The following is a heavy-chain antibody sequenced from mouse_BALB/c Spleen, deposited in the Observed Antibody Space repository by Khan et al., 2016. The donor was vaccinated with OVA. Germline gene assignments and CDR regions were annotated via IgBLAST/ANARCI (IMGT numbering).Heavy chain of an antibody. CDR2: FNPYNDGT. CDR1: GYTFTNYI. Sequence: VQLKQSGPELVKPGASVKMSCKASGYTFTNYIIHWVKQKPGQGLEWIGYFNPYNDGTKYNEKFKGKATLTSDKSSSTAYMELSGLTSEDSAVYYCARDYGSSFWFAYWGQGTLVTVSA. D-gene: IGHD1-1*01. J-gene: IGHJ3*01. CDR3: ARDYGSSFWFAY. V-gene: IGHV1S136*01.